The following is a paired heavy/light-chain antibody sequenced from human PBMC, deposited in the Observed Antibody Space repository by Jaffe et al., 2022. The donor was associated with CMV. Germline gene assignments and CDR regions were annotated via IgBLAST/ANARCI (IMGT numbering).Heavy chain of an antibody. CDR1: GFTFSSYG. J-gene: IGHJ6*02. V-gene: IGHV3-30*18. Sequence: QVQLVESGGGVVQPGRSLRLSCAASGFTFSSYGMHWVRQAPGKGLEWVAVISYDGSNKYYADSVKGRFTISRDNSKNTLYLQMNSLRAEDTAVYYCAKGSRYGYSYGLEKYYYYGMDVWGQGTTVTVSS. D-gene: IGHD5-18*01. CDR2: ISYDGSNK. CDR3: AKGSRYGYSYGLEKYYYYGMDV.
Light chain of an antibody. V-gene: IGKV2-30*02. CDR3: MQGTHWPRT. J-gene: IGKJ2*01. CDR2: KVS. CDR1: QSLVHSDGNTY. Sequence: DVVMTQSPLSLPVTLGQPASISCRSSQSLVHSDGNTYLNWFQQRPGQSPRRLIYKVSNRDSGVPDRFSGSGSGTDFTLKISRVEAEDVGVYYCMQGTHWPRTFGQGTKLEIK.